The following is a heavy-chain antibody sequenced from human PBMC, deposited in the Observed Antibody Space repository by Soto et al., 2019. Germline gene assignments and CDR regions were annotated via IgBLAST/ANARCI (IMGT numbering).Heavy chain of an antibody. Sequence: QVQLVESGGGVVQPGRSLRLSCAASGFTFSSYAMHWVRQAPGKGLEWVAVISYDGSNKYYADSVKGRFTISRDNSKNTLYLQMNSLRAEDTAVYYWARDKVGGGDFQHWGQGTLVTVSS. J-gene: IGHJ1*01. CDR3: ARDKVGGGDFQH. V-gene: IGHV3-30-3*01. D-gene: IGHD3-16*01. CDR1: GFTFSSYA. CDR2: ISYDGSNK.